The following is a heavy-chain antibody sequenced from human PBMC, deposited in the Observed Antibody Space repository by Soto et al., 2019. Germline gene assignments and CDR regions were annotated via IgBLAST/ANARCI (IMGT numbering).Heavy chain of an antibody. D-gene: IGHD5-12*01. CDR1: GFTFSSYS. Sequence: EVKLVESGGGLVKPGGSLRLSCAASGFTFSSYSMNWVRQAPGKGLEWVSSISSSSSYIYYADSVKGRFTISRDNAKNSLYLQMNSLRAEDTAVYYCARAQGSGYPGEGAFYIWGQGTMVTVSS. V-gene: IGHV3-21*01. J-gene: IGHJ3*02. CDR2: ISSSSSYI. CDR3: ARAQGSGYPGEGAFYI.